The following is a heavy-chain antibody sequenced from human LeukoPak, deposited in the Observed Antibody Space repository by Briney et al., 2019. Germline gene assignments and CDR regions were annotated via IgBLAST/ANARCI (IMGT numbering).Heavy chain of an antibody. V-gene: IGHV3-11*04. J-gene: IGHJ4*02. D-gene: IGHD1-7*01. CDR3: ARVEAGTTGTVDY. CDR2: ISSSGSSI. Sequence: GGSLRLSCAASGFTFSDYYMNWIRQAPGKGLEWVSYISSSGSSIYYADSVKGRFTISRDNAKNSLYLQMNSLRAEDTAVYYCARVEAGTTGTVDYWGQGTLVTVSS. CDR1: GFTFSDYY.